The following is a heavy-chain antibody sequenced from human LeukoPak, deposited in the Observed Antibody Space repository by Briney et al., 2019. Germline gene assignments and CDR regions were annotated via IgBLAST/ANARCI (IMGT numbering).Heavy chain of an antibody. Sequence: ASVKVSCKASGGTFSSFAISWVRQAPGQGLEWMGGIIPIFGTANYAQKFQGRVTITTDESTSTAYMELSSLRSEDTAVYYCARAQYSSSFYYYYYMDVWGKGTTVTVSS. V-gene: IGHV1-69*05. CDR2: IIPIFGTA. CDR3: ARAQYSSSFYYYYYMDV. J-gene: IGHJ6*03. D-gene: IGHD6-6*01. CDR1: GGTFSSFA.